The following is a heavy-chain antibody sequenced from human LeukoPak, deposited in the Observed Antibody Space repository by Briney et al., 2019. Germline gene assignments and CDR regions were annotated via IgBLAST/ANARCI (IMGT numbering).Heavy chain of an antibody. CDR1: GYTFTICD. Sequence: GASVKVSCKASGYTFTICDINWVRQATAQGLEWKGWMNPNSGNTGYAQKFQGRVTMTRNTSISTAYMELSSLRSEDTAVYYCARGIWFGEYYFDYWGQGTLVTVSS. CDR3: ARGIWFGEYYFDY. J-gene: IGHJ4*02. D-gene: IGHD3-10*01. CDR2: MNPNSGNT. V-gene: IGHV1-8*01.